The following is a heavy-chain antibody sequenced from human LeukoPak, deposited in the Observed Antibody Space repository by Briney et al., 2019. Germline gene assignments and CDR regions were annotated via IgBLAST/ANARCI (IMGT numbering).Heavy chain of an antibody. D-gene: IGHD6-13*01. CDR3: AKGYSSSWHFDY. J-gene: IGHJ4*02. Sequence: SETLSLTCAVYGGSFSGYYWSWIRQPPGQGLEWIGEINHSGSTNYNPSLKSRVTISVDTSKNQFSLKLSSVTAADTAVYYCAKGYSSSWHFDYWGQGTLVTVSS. CDR1: GGSFSGYY. CDR2: INHSGST. V-gene: IGHV4-34*01.